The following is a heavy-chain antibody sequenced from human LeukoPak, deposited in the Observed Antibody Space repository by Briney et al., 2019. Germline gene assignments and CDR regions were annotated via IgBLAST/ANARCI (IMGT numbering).Heavy chain of an antibody. CDR3: ARHVWSSSPGVDY. D-gene: IGHD6-6*01. CDR2: IYPGDSDT. V-gene: IGHV5-51*01. Sequence: GESLQISCQGSGSSFTSYWIGWVRQLPGKGLEWMGIIYPGDSDTRNSPSFHGQVTISADKSISTAYLQWSSLKASDTAMYYCARHVWSSSPGVDYWGQGTLVTVSS. J-gene: IGHJ4*02. CDR1: GSSFTSYW.